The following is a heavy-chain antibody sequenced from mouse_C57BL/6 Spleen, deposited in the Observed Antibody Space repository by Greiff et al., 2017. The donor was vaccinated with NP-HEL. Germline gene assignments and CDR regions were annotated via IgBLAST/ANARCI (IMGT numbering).Heavy chain of an antibody. D-gene: IGHD4-1*01. CDR1: GYTFTSYT. J-gene: IGHJ2*01. CDR2: INPSRGYT. V-gene: IGHV1-4*01. Sequence: QVQLKQSGAELARPGASVKMSCKASGYTFTSYTMHWVKQRPGQGLEWIGYINPSRGYTKYTQKFKDKATLTADKSSSTAYMQLSSLTSEDSAVYYCAISTLGPYYFDYWGQGTTLTVSS. CDR3: AISTLGPYYFDY.